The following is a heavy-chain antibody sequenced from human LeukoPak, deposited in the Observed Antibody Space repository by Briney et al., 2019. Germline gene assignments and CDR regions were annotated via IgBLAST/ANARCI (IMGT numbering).Heavy chain of an antibody. CDR1: GFTFSDYY. CDR2: ISSTSSYT. CDR3: ARSYGWLRGGM. V-gene: IGHV3-11*03. J-gene: IGHJ4*02. Sequence: GGSLRLSCAASGFTFSDYYMSWIRQAPGKGLEWVSYISSTSSYTNYADSVKGRFTISRDNAKNSLHLQMNSLRAEDTAVYYCARSYGWLRGGMWGQGTLVTVSS. D-gene: IGHD5-12*01.